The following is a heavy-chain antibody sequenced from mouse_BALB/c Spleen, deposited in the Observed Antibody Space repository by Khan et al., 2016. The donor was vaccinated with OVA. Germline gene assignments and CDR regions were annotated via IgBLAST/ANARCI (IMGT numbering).Heavy chain of an antibody. CDR2: IRYDGNS. D-gene: IGHD1-1*02. CDR1: GYSITSGYF. CDR3: ARGGGGGPAWFAY. Sequence: EVQLQESGPGLVKPSQSLSLTCSVTGYSITSGYFWNWIRQFPGNNLEWMGYIRYDGNSNYNPSLNNRISITRDTSKNHFFLKLNSVTPENTATSYGARGGGGGPAWFAYGGQGTLVTVSA. V-gene: IGHV3-6*02. J-gene: IGHJ3*01.